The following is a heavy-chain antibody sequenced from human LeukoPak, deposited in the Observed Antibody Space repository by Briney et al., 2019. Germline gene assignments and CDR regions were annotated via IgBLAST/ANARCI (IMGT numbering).Heavy chain of an antibody. D-gene: IGHD3-16*01. CDR2: IKSKTDGGTT. CDR3: TTEIFMITFGGPDENDYFDY. CDR1: GFTFSSYA. Sequence: RGSLRLSCAASGFTFSSYAMSWVRQAPGKRLEWVGRIKSKTDGGTTDYAAPVKGRFTISRDDSKNTLYLQMNSLKTEDTAVYYCTTEIFMITFGGPDENDYFDYWGQGTLVTVSS. J-gene: IGHJ4*02. V-gene: IGHV3-15*01.